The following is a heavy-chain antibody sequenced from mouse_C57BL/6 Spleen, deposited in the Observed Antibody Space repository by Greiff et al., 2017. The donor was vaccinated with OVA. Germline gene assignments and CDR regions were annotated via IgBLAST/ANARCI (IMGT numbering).Heavy chain of an antibody. V-gene: IGHV1-72*01. Sequence: VQLQESGAELVKPGASVKLSCKASGYTFTSYWMPWVKQRPGRGLEWIGRLDPNSGGTKYNEKFKSKATLTVDKPSSTAYMQRSSLTSEDSAVYYCARSYYGSSPMDYWGQGTSVTVSS. CDR1: GYTFTSYW. CDR3: ARSYYGSSPMDY. CDR2: LDPNSGGT. J-gene: IGHJ4*01. D-gene: IGHD1-1*01.